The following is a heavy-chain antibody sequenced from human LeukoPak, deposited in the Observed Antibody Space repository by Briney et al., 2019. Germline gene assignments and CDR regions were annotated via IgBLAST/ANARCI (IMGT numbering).Heavy chain of an antibody. Sequence: PGGSLRLSCAASGFAFSSYAMSWVRQAPGKGLEWVSAISGSGGSTYYADSVKGRFTISRDNSKNTLYLQMNSLRAEDTAVYYCAKDLSSGYDYYYYGMDVWGQGTTVAVSS. V-gene: IGHV3-23*01. D-gene: IGHD3-22*01. CDR3: AKDLSSGYDYYYYGMDV. CDR2: ISGSGGST. J-gene: IGHJ6*02. CDR1: GFAFSSYA.